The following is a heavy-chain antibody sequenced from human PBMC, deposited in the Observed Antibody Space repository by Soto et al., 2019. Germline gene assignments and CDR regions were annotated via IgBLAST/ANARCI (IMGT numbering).Heavy chain of an antibody. J-gene: IGHJ4*02. Sequence: QITLNESGPTVVKPAETLTLTCTFSGFSLTTSGVGVGWIRQSPGKAPEWLALIYWDDDKRYSASLKSRLTITQDTSKNHVVLTMASVDPADTATYYCAHRILRTVFALVTTTAIYFDFWGQGTPVVVSS. V-gene: IGHV2-5*02. CDR3: AHRILRTVFALVTTTAIYFDF. CDR1: GFSLTTSGVG. D-gene: IGHD3-3*01. CDR2: IYWDDDK.